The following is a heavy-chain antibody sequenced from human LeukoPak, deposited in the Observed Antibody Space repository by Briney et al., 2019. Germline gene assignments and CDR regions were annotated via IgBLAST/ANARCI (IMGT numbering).Heavy chain of an antibody. CDR2: IIPIFGTA. V-gene: IGHV1-69*13. CDR3: ATLGYCSGGSCYGY. J-gene: IGHJ4*02. D-gene: IGHD2-15*01. Sequence: GASVTVSCTASGGTFSSYAISWVRQAPGQGLEWMGGIIPIFGTANYAQKFQGRVTITADESTSTAYMELSSLSSEDTAVYYCATLGYCSGGSCYGYWGQGTLVTVSS. CDR1: GGTFSSYA.